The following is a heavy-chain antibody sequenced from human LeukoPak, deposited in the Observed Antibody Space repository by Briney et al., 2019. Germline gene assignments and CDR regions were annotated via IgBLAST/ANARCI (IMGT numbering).Heavy chain of an antibody. CDR3: ARVLVVVPAAIPPRGMDV. D-gene: IGHD2-2*01. J-gene: IGHJ6*02. V-gene: IGHV1-46*01. CDR2: INPSGTST. Sequence: ASVKVSCKASGYTFTTYYLHWVRQAPGQGLEWMGIINPSGTSTTYAQKFQGRVTMTIDTSTSTVYMELSRLRSDDTAVYYCARVLVVVPAAIPPRGMDVWGQGTTVTVSS. CDR1: GYTFTTYY.